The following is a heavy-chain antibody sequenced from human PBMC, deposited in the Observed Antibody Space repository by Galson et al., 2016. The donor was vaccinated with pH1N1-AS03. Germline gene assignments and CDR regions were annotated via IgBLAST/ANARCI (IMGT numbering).Heavy chain of an antibody. CDR1: GFTFSSYG. V-gene: IGHV3-30-3*02. CDR3: AQDRVNGIDATTRWFAP. Sequence: SLRLSCAASGFTFSSYGMHWVRQAPGKGLEWVAVISYDGSNKYYADSVKGRFTVSRDNSKNTLSLQMDSLRPEDTAIYYCAQDRVNGIDATTRWFAPWGQGVRAAVSS. CDR2: ISYDGSNK. J-gene: IGHJ5*02. D-gene: IGHD1-7*01.